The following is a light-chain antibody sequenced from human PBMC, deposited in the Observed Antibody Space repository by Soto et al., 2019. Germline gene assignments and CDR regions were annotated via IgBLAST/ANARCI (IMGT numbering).Light chain of an antibody. CDR1: QSVGTY. J-gene: IGKJ4*01. CDR3: QQYSDWPLVT. CDR2: AAS. Sequence: IVMTQPPATLSVSLGERATLSCRASQSVGTYLAWYQQKPGQPPSLLIFAASTRATGIPARFSGTGSGSDFTLTINGLQSEDFAVYSCQQYSDWPLVTFGGGTRVEIK. V-gene: IGKV3-15*01.